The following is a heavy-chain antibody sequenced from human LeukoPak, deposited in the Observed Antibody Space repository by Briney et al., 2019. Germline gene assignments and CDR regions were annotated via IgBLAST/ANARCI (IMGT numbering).Heavy chain of an antibody. CDR1: GFTFSTYS. J-gene: IGHJ4*02. Sequence: GGSLRLSCAASGFTFSTYSMNWVRQAPGKGLEWVSYISSRSSTIYYADSVKGRFTISRDNAKNSLYLQMNSLRAEDTAVYYCARDVEQWLVRVYYFDYWGQGTLVTVSS. CDR2: ISSRSSTI. CDR3: ARDVEQWLVRVYYFDY. V-gene: IGHV3-48*01. D-gene: IGHD6-19*01.